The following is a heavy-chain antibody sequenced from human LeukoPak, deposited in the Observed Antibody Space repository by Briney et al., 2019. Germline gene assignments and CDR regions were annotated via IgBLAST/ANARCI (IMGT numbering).Heavy chain of an antibody. V-gene: IGHV3-48*03. D-gene: IGHD6-19*01. CDR2: ISSSGSTI. Sequence: GGSLRLSCAASGFTFSSYDMNWVRQAPGKGLEWVSYISSSGSTIYYADSAKGRFTISRDNAENSLYLQMNSLRAEDTAVYYCARKLVSGWYYFDYWGQGTLVTVSS. J-gene: IGHJ4*02. CDR1: GFTFSSYD. CDR3: ARKLVSGWYYFDY.